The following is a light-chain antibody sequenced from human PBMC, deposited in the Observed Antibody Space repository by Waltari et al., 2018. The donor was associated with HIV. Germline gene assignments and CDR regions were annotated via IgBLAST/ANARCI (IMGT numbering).Light chain of an antibody. Sequence: DIVMTQTPVSLSVTPGQPASISCKSSQSLLHSDGKTYLYWYLQRPGQPPQPLMYGVSTRCAVVPDRFSGSGSGTDFTLRISRVEAEDVGVYYCMQTVQLSWTFGQGTKVQIK. CDR1: QSLLHSDGKTY. CDR2: GVS. CDR3: MQTVQLSWT. J-gene: IGKJ1*01. V-gene: IGKV2D-29*01.